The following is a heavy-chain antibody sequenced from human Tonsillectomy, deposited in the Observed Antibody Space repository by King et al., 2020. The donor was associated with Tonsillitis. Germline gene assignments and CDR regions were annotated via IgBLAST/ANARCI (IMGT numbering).Heavy chain of an antibody. J-gene: IGHJ4*02. V-gene: IGHV3-7*01. CDR2: IDQDGSEK. CDR1: GFTFSNYW. Sequence: VQLVESGGGLVQPGGSLRLSCAASGFTFSNYWMSWVRQAPGKGLEWVANIDQDGSEKFYVDSVKGRFTISRDNAKNSLYLQMNSLRAEDTAVYFCTTFWSGYFDYGGQGTLVTVSS. D-gene: IGHD3-3*01. CDR3: TTFWSGYFDY.